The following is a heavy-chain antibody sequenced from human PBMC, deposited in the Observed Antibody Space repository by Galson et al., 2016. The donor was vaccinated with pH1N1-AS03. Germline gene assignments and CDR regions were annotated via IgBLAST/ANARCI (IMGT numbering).Heavy chain of an antibody. Sequence: SGAEVKKPGESLKISCKGSGYSFISYWIGWVRQMPGKGLELLGIIYPSDSDIRYSPSFQGQITISVDKTITTAFLQWTSLKPSDTGMYYCARLPVSATDPLYYFDWWGQGTLVTVSS. CDR3: ARLPVSATDPLYYFDW. D-gene: IGHD2-15*01. CDR2: IYPSDSDI. V-gene: IGHV5-51*01. J-gene: IGHJ4*02. CDR1: GYSFISYW.